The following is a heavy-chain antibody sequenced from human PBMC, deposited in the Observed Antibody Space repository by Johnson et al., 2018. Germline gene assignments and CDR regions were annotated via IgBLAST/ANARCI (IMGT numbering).Heavy chain of an antibody. V-gene: IGHV1-58*01. D-gene: IGHD3-22*01. Sequence: QLVQSGPEVKKPGTSVKVSCKASGFTFTSSAVQWVRQARGQRLEWIGWIVVGSGNTNYAQKFQERVTITRDMSTSTAYMELSSLRSEDTAVYYCAARSGSKQYYYDRSGYPDAFDIWGQGTMVTVSS. CDR2: IVVGSGNT. J-gene: IGHJ3*02. CDR1: GFTFTSSA. CDR3: AARSGSKQYYYDRSGYPDAFDI.